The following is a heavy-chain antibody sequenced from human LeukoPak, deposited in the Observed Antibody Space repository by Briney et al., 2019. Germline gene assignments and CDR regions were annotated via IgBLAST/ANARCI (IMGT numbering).Heavy chain of an antibody. V-gene: IGHV4-61*08. Sequence: PSETLSLTCAVSGGSISSGGYSWSWIRQPPGKGLEWIGYIYYSGSTNYNPSLKSRVTISVDTSKNQFSLKLSSVTAADTAVYYCARDNSSGWYGDWDYWGQGTLVTVSS. CDR1: GGSISSGGYS. D-gene: IGHD6-19*01. CDR2: IYYSGST. CDR3: ARDNSSGWYGDWDY. J-gene: IGHJ4*02.